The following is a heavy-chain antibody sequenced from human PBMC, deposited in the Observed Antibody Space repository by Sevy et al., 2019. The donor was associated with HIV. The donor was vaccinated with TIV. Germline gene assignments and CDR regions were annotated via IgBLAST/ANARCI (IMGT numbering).Heavy chain of an antibody. J-gene: IGHJ6*02. V-gene: IGHV3-11*01. Sequence: GGSLRLSCAASGFTFSDYYMSWIRQAPGKGLEWVSYISSSGSTIYYADSVKGRFTISRDNAKNSLYLQMNSLRAEDXXXXXXXXXXXXXXXXXXXXXYYGMDVWGQGTTVTVSS. CDR1: GFTFSDYY. CDR2: ISSSGSTI. CDR3: XXXXXXXXXXXXXXXYYGMDV.